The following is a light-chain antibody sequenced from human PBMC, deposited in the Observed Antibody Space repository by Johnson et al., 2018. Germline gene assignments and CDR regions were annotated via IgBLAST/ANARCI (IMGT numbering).Light chain of an antibody. CDR3: GTWDSRLSAGNV. CDR1: SSNIGNNY. CDR2: ENN. Sequence: QSVLTQPPSVSAAPGQKVTISCSGSSSNIGNNYVSWYQQLPGTAPKLLIYENNKRPSGIPDRFSGSKSGTSATLGITGLPTGAEADYYCGTWDSRLSAGNVFGTGTKVTVL. J-gene: IGLJ1*01. V-gene: IGLV1-51*02.